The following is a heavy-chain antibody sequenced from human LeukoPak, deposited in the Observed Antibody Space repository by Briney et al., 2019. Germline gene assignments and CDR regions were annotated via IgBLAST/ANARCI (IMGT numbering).Heavy chain of an antibody. CDR1: GFTVSNNY. V-gene: IGHV3-66*01. J-gene: IGHJ4*02. CDR2: IYSGGST. CDR3: ARDAGHDPGYFDY. Sequence: GGSLRLSCAASGFTVSNNYMSWVRQAPGRGLEWVSLIYSGGSTYHADSVRGRFTISRDNSKNTLYLQMNSLRAEDTAVYFCARDAGHDPGYFDYWGREPWSPSPQ.